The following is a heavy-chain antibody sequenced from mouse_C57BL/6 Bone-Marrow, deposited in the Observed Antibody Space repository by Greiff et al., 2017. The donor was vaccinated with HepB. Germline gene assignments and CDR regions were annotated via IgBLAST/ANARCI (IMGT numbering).Heavy chain of an antibody. V-gene: IGHV1-18*01. D-gene: IGHD1-1*01. CDR3: ARGITTVVKWYFDV. CDR2: INPNNGGT. CDR1: GYTFTDYN. Sequence: VQLQQSGPELVKPGASVKIPCKASGYTFTDYNMDWVKQSHGKSLEWIGDINPNNGGTIYNQKFKGKATLTVDKSSSTAYMELRSLTSEDTAVYYCARGITTVVKWYFDVWGTGTTVTVSS. J-gene: IGHJ1*03.